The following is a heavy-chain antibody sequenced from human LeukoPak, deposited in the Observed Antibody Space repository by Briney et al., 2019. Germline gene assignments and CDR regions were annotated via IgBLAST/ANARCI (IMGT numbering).Heavy chain of an antibody. CDR3: ARDAGEYVGGTAGHFYDL. V-gene: IGHV4-31*03. CDR2: IYHSGST. Sequence: PSESLSLTCTVSGGSIASGGHYWSWIRQHPGKGLEWIVYIYHSGSTFYNPSLKSRVTISVDTSENQFSLKVKSVTAADTAVYYCARDAGEYVGGTAGHFYDLWGQGTLVTVSS. D-gene: IGHD1-26*01. CDR1: GGSIASGGHY. J-gene: IGHJ5*02.